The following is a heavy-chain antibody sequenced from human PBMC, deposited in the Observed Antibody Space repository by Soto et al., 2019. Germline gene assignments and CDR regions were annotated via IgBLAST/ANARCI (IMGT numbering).Heavy chain of an antibody. D-gene: IGHD3-16*02. Sequence: QVQLQESGPGLVKPSQTLSLTCTVSGGSISSGGYYWSWIRQHPGKGLEWIGYIYYSGSTYYNPSLKSRVTISVDTSKNQFSLKLSSVTAADTAVYYCARGSPSLDYDYIWGSYLYYFDYWGQGTLVTVSS. CDR2: IYYSGST. J-gene: IGHJ4*02. CDR1: GGSISSGGYY. V-gene: IGHV4-31*03. CDR3: ARGSPSLDYDYIWGSYLYYFDY.